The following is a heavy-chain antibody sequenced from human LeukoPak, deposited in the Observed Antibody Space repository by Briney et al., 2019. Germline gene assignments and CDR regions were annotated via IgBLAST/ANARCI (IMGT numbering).Heavy chain of an antibody. J-gene: IGHJ3*02. CDR1: GFTFTSSA. CDR2: IVVGSGNT. CDR3: TREGVYSPDPTSYHRLPFDI. Sequence: SVKVSCKASGFTFTSSAMQWVRQARGQRLEWIGWIVVGSGNTNYAQKFQERVTITRDMSTSTAYMELSSLRSGDTAVYFCTREGVYSPDPTSYHRLPFDIWGKGTVVIVSS. V-gene: IGHV1-58*02. D-gene: IGHD3-16*02.